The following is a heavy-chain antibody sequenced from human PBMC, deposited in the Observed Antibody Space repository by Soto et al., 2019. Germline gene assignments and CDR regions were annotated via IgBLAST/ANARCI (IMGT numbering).Heavy chain of an antibody. J-gene: IGHJ5*02. CDR1: GYTFTTYG. CDR2: ISPNIGIA. Sequence: SVKVSCKASGYTFTTYGISWVRQAPGQGLEWMGRISPNIGIAHYAPKFQGRVTITADKSTSTAYMELSSLRSEDTAVYYCARVGTTMVRGVNNWFDPWGQGTLVTVS. D-gene: IGHD3-10*01. V-gene: IGHV1-69*04. CDR3: ARVGTTMVRGVNNWFDP.